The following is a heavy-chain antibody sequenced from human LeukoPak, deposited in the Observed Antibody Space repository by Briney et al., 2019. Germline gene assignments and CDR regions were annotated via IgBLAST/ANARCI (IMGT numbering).Heavy chain of an antibody. Sequence: PGGSLRLSCAASGFTFSSYRMNWVRQAPGKGLEWVSYISSSSSTIYYADSVKGRFTISRDNAKNSLYLQMNSLRDEDTAVYYCTRGAPSDCSSSTCYNLFDYWGQGTLVTVSS. V-gene: IGHV3-48*02. J-gene: IGHJ4*02. CDR2: ISSSSSTI. D-gene: IGHD2-2*02. CDR1: GFTFSSYR. CDR3: TRGAPSDCSSSTCYNLFDY.